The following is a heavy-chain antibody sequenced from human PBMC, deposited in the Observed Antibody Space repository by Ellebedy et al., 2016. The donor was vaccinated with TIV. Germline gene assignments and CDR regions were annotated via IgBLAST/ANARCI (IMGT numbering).Heavy chain of an antibody. CDR1: GYTFTSYY. CDR3: ARSKKGQGTYYYYGMDV. CDR2: INPSGGST. J-gene: IGHJ6*02. D-gene: IGHD1-1*01. V-gene: IGHV1-46*01. Sequence: ASVKVSXXASGYTFTSYYMHWVRQAPGQGLEWMGIINPSGGSTSYAQKFQGRVTMTRDTSTSTVYMELSSLRSEDTAVYYCARSKKGQGTYYYYGMDVWGQGTTVTVSS.